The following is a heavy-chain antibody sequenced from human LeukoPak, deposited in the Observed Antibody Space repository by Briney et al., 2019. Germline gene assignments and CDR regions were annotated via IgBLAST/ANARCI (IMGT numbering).Heavy chain of an antibody. CDR1: GFTFSSYG. J-gene: IGHJ4*02. CDR2: IRYDGNSE. D-gene: IGHD2-21*01. CDR3: VKDSCGDCHSLDY. V-gene: IGHV3-30*02. Sequence: GGSLRLSCATSGFTFSSYGIHWVRQAPGKGLEWVAFIRYDGNSEYYADSVKGRFTISRDNYMNTLCLQMNSLRPEDTAVYYCVKDSCGDCHSLDYWGQGSLVTVSS.